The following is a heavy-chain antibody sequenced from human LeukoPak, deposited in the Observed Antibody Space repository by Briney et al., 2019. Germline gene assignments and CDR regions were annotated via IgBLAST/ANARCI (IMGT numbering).Heavy chain of an antibody. CDR1: DGSISNSY. J-gene: IGHJ4*02. Sequence: PSETLSLTCTVSDGSISNSYWNWVRQPPGKELEWLGYIHSSGRTNYNPSLKSRITLLIDTSENQFSLRPTSVTAADTAVYYCAYSYDGKVVPFDCWGQGSLVTVSS. CDR3: AYSYDGKVVPFDC. V-gene: IGHV4-4*09. D-gene: IGHD4-23*01. CDR2: IHSSGRT.